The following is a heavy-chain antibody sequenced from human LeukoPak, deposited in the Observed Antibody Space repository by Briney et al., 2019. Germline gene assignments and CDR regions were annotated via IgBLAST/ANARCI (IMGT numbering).Heavy chain of an antibody. V-gene: IGHV4-59*12. Sequence: SETLSLTCTVSGGSISSYYWSWIRQPPGKGLEWIGNIYYSGSTNYNTSLKSRVTISVDTSKNQFSLKLSSVTAADTAVYYCARSLYSSGWFIFDYWGQGTLVTVSS. CDR3: ARSLYSSGWFIFDY. CDR2: IYYSGST. J-gene: IGHJ4*02. CDR1: GGSISSYY. D-gene: IGHD6-19*01.